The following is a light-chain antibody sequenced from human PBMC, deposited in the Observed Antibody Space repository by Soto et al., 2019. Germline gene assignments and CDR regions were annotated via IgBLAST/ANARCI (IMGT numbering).Light chain of an antibody. V-gene: IGKV3-15*01. Sequence: IVMTQSPATLSVAPGDRATLSCRASRSVSSNLAWYQQKHGQAPRILIYGASSRAAGITARFSGSGSGTEFTLTISSLQSEDFAVYYCQQYNNWPPITFGQGTRLEIK. CDR1: RSVSSN. J-gene: IGKJ5*01. CDR3: QQYNNWPPIT. CDR2: GAS.